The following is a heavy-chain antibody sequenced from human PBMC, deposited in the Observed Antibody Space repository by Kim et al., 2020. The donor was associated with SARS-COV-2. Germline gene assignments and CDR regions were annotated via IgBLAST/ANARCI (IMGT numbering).Heavy chain of an antibody. CDR1: GFTFSSYA. Sequence: GGSLRLSCAASGFTFSSYAMSWVRQAPGKGLEWVSAISGSGGSTYYADSVKGRFTISRDNSKNTLYLQMNSLRAEDTAVYYCASYCGGDCYHYYYYGMDVWGQGTTVTVSS. J-gene: IGHJ6*02. V-gene: IGHV3-23*01. D-gene: IGHD2-21*02. CDR2: ISGSGGST. CDR3: ASYCGGDCYHYYYYGMDV.